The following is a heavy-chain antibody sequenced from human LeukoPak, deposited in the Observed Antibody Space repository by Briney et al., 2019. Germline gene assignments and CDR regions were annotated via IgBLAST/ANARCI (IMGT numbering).Heavy chain of an antibody. J-gene: IGHJ4*02. Sequence: PGGSLRLSCAASGFTLSTYSMNWVRQAPGKGLEWVSYISSSSSTIYYADSVKGRFTISRDNAKNSLYLQMNSLRAEDTAVYYCARLAAPYLDYWGQGTLVTVSS. CDR2: ISSSSSTI. CDR3: ARLAAPYLDY. D-gene: IGHD2-15*01. CDR1: GFTLSTYS. V-gene: IGHV3-48*04.